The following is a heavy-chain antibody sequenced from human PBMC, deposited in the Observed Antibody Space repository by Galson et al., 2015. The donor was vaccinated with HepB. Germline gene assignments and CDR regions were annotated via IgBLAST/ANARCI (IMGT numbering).Heavy chain of an antibody. Sequence: SVKVSCKASGYTFTGYYMHWVRQAPGQGLEWMGWINPNSGGTNYAQKFQGRVTMTRDTSISTAYMELSRLRSDDTAVYYCARDLYYYDSSGKDYWGQGTLVTVSS. CDR2: INPNSGGT. J-gene: IGHJ4*02. V-gene: IGHV1-2*02. CDR1: GYTFTGYY. D-gene: IGHD3-22*01. CDR3: ARDLYYYDSSGKDY.